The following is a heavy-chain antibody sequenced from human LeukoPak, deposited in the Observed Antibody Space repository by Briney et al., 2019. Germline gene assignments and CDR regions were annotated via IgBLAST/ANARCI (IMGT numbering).Heavy chain of an antibody. CDR3: ARTDRTGALGRFRMRSDAFDI. V-gene: IGHV3-11*01. D-gene: IGHD3-3*01. Sequence: PGGSLRLSCAASGFTFSDYYMSWIRQAPGKGLEWVSYISSSGSTIYYADSVKGRFTISRDNSKNKLYLQMNSLRAEDTAIYYCARTDRTGALGRFRMRSDAFDIWGQGTMVTVSS. J-gene: IGHJ3*02. CDR2: ISSSGSTI. CDR1: GFTFSDYY.